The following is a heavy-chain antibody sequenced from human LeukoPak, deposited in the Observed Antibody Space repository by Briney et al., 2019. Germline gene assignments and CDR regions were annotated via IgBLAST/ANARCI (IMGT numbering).Heavy chain of an antibody. CDR1: GFTFSTYD. CDR3: AKGGHALDY. Sequence: GGSLRLSCAASGFTFSTYDMNWVSQTSGKGLEWVSSISTASDYIYYADSVKGRFTISRDNAKNSLYLQMNSLRAEDTALYYCAKGGHALDYWGQGTLVTVSS. CDR2: ISTASDYI. V-gene: IGHV3-21*04. J-gene: IGHJ4*02. D-gene: IGHD2-8*01.